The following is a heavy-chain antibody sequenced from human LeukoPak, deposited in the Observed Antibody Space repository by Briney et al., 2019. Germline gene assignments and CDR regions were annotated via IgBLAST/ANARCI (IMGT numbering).Heavy chain of an antibody. Sequence: SETLSLTCTVSGGSISSYYWSWIRQPAGKGLEWIGRIYTSGSTNYNPSLKSRVTMSVDPSKNQFSLKRSSVTAADTAVYYCARDRGGYYYYYMDVWGKGTTVTVSS. V-gene: IGHV4-4*07. CDR3: ARDRGGYYYYYMDV. CDR2: IYTSGST. CDR1: GGSISSYY. D-gene: IGHD3-10*01. J-gene: IGHJ6*03.